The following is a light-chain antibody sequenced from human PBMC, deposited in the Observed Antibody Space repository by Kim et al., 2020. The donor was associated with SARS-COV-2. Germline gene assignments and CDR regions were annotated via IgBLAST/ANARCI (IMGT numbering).Light chain of an antibody. CDR1: SSDVGGYNY. CDR3: SSYTSSSTFAV. J-gene: IGLJ3*02. CDR2: DVS. V-gene: IGLV2-14*04. Sequence: QCITISCPGTSSDVGGYNYVSWYQQHPGKAPKLMIYDVSKRPSGVSNRFSGSKSGNTASLTISGLQAEDEADYYCSSYTSSSTFAVFGGGTQLTVL.